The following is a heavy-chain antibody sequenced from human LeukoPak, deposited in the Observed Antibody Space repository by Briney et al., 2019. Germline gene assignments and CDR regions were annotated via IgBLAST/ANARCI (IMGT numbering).Heavy chain of an antibody. V-gene: IGHV4-34*01. CDR2: INHSGST. Sequence: SETLSLTCAVYGGSFSGYYWSWIRQPPGKGLEWIGEINHSGSTNYNPSLKSRVTISVDTSKNQFSLKLSSVTAADTAVYYCARGGRIAVAVLYWGLGTLVTVSS. CDR1: GGSFSGYY. D-gene: IGHD6-19*01. J-gene: IGHJ4*02. CDR3: ARGGRIAVAVLY.